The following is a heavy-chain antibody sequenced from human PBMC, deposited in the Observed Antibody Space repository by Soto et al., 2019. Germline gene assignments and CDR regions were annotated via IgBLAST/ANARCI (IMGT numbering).Heavy chain of an antibody. CDR1: GGTLSSYA. D-gene: IGHD3-22*01. V-gene: IGHV1-69*13. CDR3: ARYVLPYYYDSHNWFDP. CDR2: IIPIFGTA. J-gene: IGHJ5*02. Sequence: SVKVSCKASGGTLSSYAISWVRQAPGQGLEWMGGIIPIFGTANYAQKFQGRVTITADESTSTAYMELSSLRSEDTAVYYCARYVLPYYYDSHNWFDPWGQGTLVTVSS.